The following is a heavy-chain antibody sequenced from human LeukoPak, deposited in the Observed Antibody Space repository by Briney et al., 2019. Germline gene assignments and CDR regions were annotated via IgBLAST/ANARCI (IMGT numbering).Heavy chain of an antibody. D-gene: IGHD3-22*01. CDR3: ARRHYYDSSGYYYDHFDY. CDR2: IYYSGST. CDR1: GGSISSGDYY. J-gene: IGHJ4*02. Sequence: PSETLSLTCTVSGGSISSGDYYWSWIRQPPGKGLEWIGYIYYSGSTYYNPSLKSRVTISVDTSKNQFSLKLSSVTAADTAVYYCARRHYYDSSGYYYDHFDYWGQGTLVTVSS. V-gene: IGHV4-30-4*08.